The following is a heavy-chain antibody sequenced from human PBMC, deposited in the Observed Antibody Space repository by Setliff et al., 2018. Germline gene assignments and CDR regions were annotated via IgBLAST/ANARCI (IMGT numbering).Heavy chain of an antibody. CDR2: ISDTAIGI. V-gene: IGHV3-23*01. Sequence: PVGSLRLSCAASGFTFNTYAMSWVRQPPGKGLEWVSSISDTAIGIYYAGSVRGRFTISRDNPKKTLFLQMNSLRVEDTAIYYCAKDVVGYSSTWPKRDYFDYWGQGTLVTVSS. J-gene: IGHJ4*02. D-gene: IGHD6-13*01. CDR1: GFTFNTYA. CDR3: AKDVVGYSSTWPKRDYFDY.